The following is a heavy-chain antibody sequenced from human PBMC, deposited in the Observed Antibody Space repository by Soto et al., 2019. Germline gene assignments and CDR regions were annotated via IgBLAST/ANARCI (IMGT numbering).Heavy chain of an antibody. Sequence: DSVKVSCKTSGFSFTSYGVSWVRQAPGQGLEWMGWVSAQNGYTKYVERLQGRVTMTTDTSTSTAYMELRSLISDDTAVYYCAVDIFAAAFYFWG. CDR3: AVDIFAAAFYF. CDR2: VSAQNGYT. V-gene: IGHV1-18*01. D-gene: IGHD5-12*01. CDR1: GFSFTSYG. J-gene: IGHJ4*01.